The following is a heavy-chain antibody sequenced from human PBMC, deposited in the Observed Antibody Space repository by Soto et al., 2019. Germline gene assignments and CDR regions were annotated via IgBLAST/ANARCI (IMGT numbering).Heavy chain of an antibody. CDR2: VSGSGGST. CDR1: GFTFSSYA. V-gene: IGHV3-23*01. CDR3: AKRSFQLGLPFDY. D-gene: IGHD6-13*01. Sequence: EVQVLESGGGLVQPGGSLRLSCVASGFTFSSYAMSWVRQAPGKGLECVSFVSGSGGSTDYADSVKGRFTISRDNSKSTLYLQLNSLRAEDTAMYYCAKRSFQLGLPFDYWGQGTLVTVSS. J-gene: IGHJ4*02.